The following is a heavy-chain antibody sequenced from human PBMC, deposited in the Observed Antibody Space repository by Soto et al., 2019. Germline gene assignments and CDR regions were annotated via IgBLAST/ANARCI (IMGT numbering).Heavy chain of an antibody. D-gene: IGHD3-10*01. CDR1: GYTFTSYG. J-gene: IGHJ6*02. CDR2: ISAYSGNT. Sequence: ASVKVSCKASGYTFTSYGISWVRQAPGQGLEWMGWISAYSGNTNYAQKLQGRVTMTTDTSTSTAYMELRSLRSDDTAVYYCASGSRPTYYYGSGIATYYYGMDVWGQGTTVTVSS. V-gene: IGHV1-18*04. CDR3: ASGSRPTYYYGSGIATYYYGMDV.